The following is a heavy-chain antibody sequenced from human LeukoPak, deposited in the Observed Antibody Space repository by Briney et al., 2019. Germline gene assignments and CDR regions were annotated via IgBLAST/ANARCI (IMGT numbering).Heavy chain of an antibody. Sequence: PSETLSLTCNVSGVSVSDGRYYWTWIHPHPGKGLEWFGYKYYSGSAKYNPSLKSRLTISIDTSKNQFSLQLSSVTAADTATYYCATPYCSSISCLDVFNVWGPGTRVIVSS. CDR2: KYYSGSA. CDR1: GVSVSDGRYY. CDR3: ATPYCSSISCLDVFNV. V-gene: IGHV4-31*03. J-gene: IGHJ3*01. D-gene: IGHD2-2*01.